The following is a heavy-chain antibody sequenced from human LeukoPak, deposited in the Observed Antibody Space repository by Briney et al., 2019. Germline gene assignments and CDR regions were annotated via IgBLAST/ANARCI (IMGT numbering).Heavy chain of an antibody. D-gene: IGHD1-1*01. CDR3: ARRGAGTGATDY. CDR2: INSDGSTT. J-gene: IGHJ4*02. CDR1: GFTFSSYE. V-gene: IGHV3-74*01. Sequence: GGSLRLSCAASGFTFSSYEMNWVRQAPGKGLEWVSRINSDGSTTSYADSVKGRFTISRDNAKNTLYLQMNSLRAEDTAVYYCARRGAGTGATDYWGQGTLVTVSS.